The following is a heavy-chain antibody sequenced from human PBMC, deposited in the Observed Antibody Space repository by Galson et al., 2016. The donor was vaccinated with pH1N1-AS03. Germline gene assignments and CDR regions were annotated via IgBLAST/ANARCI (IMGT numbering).Heavy chain of an antibody. CDR1: GFTFTNYG. V-gene: IGHV3-7*01. J-gene: IGHJ4*02. D-gene: IGHD6-19*01. Sequence: SLRLSCAASGFTFTNYGMSWVRQAPGKGPEWVSNISQSVKKQYYVDSVRGRFTISRDNTKNSLFLQMNSLRVEDTAVYYCARDMLWAVGGTRVDYWGQGTLVTVSS. CDR3: ARDMLWAVGGTRVDY. CDR2: ISQSVKKQ.